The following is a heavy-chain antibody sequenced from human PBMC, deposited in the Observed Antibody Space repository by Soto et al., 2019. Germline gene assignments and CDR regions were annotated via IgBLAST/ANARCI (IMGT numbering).Heavy chain of an antibody. V-gene: IGHV4-59*01. CDR2: IYYSGST. J-gene: IGHJ5*02. CDR1: GGSISSYY. CDR3: ARDPLYCSSTSCYDWFDP. D-gene: IGHD2-2*01. Sequence: SETLSLTCTVSGGSISSYYWSWIRQPPGKGLEWIGYIYYSGSTNYNPSLKSRVTISVDTSKNQFSLKLSSVTAADTAVYYCARDPLYCSSTSCYDWFDPWGQGTLVTVSS.